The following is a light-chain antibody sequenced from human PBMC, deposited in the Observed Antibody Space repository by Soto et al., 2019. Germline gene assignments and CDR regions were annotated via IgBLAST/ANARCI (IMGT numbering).Light chain of an antibody. V-gene: IGKV3-15*01. Sequence: EIVMTQSPATLSVSPGERATLSCRASQSVSSNLAWYQQEPGQAPRLLMYGASTRATGIPARFSGSGSGTEFTLTISSLQSEDFAVYYCQQYNNWPPFTFGPGTKVDIK. J-gene: IGKJ3*01. CDR2: GAS. CDR1: QSVSSN. CDR3: QQYNNWPPFT.